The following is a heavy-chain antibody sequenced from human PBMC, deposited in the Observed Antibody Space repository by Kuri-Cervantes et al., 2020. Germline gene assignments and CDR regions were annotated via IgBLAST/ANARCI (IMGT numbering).Heavy chain of an antibody. V-gene: IGHV4-34*01. D-gene: IGHD4-17*01. CDR3: ARQEGEDGESY. Sequence: SQTLSLTCGVYGGSFIAYYWTWIRQPPGKGLEWIGEINHSGTTSYNPSLKSRVTISVDKSKNQFSLKLSSVTAADTAVYYCARQEGEDGESYWGQGTLVTVSS. CDR1: GGSFIAYY. CDR2: INHSGTT. J-gene: IGHJ4*02.